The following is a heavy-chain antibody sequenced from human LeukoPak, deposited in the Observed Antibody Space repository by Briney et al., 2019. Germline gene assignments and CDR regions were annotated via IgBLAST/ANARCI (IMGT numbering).Heavy chain of an antibody. CDR3: ARVDYDFWSGYHRMNNWFDP. CDR1: GGSISSGGYS. CDR2: IYHSGST. J-gene: IGHJ5*02. Sequence: PSETLSLTCAVSGGSISSGGYSWSWIRQPPGKGLEWIGYIYHSGSTNYNPSLKSRVTISVDTSKNQFSLKLSSVTAADTAVYYCARVDYDFWSGYHRMNNWFDPWGQGTLVTVSS. D-gene: IGHD3-3*01. V-gene: IGHV4-30-2*01.